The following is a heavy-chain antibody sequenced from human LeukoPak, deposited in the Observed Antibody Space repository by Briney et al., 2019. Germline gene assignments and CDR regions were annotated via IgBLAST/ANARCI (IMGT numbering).Heavy chain of an antibody. CDR1: GYTFTSYG. CDR3: ARGVADDYYYYYMDV. Sequence: ASVKVSCKASGYTFTSYGISWVRQAPGQGLEWMGWISAYNGNTNYAQKLQGRVTMTTDTSTSTAYMELRSLRSDDTAVYYCARGVADDYYYYYMDVWGKGTTVTVSS. D-gene: IGHD2-15*01. CDR2: ISAYNGNT. J-gene: IGHJ6*03. V-gene: IGHV1-18*01.